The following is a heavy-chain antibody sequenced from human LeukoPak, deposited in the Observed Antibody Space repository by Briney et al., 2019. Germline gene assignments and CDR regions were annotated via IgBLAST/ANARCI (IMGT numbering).Heavy chain of an antibody. D-gene: IGHD2/OR15-2a*01. Sequence: PGGSLRLSCAASGFTFSSHAMNWVRQAPGKGLEWVSYISSSSSTIYYADSVKGRFTISRDNAKNSLYLQMNSLRAEDTAVYYCARTNIRPFDYWGQGTLVTVSS. V-gene: IGHV3-48*01. J-gene: IGHJ4*02. CDR2: ISSSSSTI. CDR3: ARTNIRPFDY. CDR1: GFTFSSHA.